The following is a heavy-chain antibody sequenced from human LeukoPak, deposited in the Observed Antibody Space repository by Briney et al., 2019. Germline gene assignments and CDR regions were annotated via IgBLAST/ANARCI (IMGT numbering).Heavy chain of an antibody. D-gene: IGHD4-17*01. CDR1: GFTFSSYA. J-gene: IGHJ4*02. V-gene: IGHV3-23*01. CDR3: AKDYGDYGDPFDY. Sequence: GGSLRLSCAASGFTFSSYAMSWVRQAPGKGLEWVSAISGSGGSTYYADSLKGRFTISRDNSKNTLYLQMNSLRAEDTAVYYCAKDYGDYGDPFDYWGQGTLVTVSS. CDR2: ISGSGGST.